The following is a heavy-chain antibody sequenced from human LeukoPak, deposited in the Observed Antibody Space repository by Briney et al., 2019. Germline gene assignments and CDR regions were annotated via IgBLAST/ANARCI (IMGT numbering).Heavy chain of an antibody. CDR2: IYYSGST. J-gene: IGHJ4*02. D-gene: IGHD6-25*01. V-gene: IGHV4-61*01. CDR1: GGSISSSSYY. Sequence: SETLSLTCTVSGGSISSSSYYWSWIRQPPGKGLEWIGDIYYSGSTNYNPSLKSRVTISVDTSKNQFSLKLSSVTAADTAVYYCARDPATQGYFDYWGQGTLVTVSS. CDR3: ARDPATQGYFDY.